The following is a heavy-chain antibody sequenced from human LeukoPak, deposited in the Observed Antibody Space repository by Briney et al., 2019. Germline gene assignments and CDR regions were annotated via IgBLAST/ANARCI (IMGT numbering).Heavy chain of an antibody. V-gene: IGHV3-30*02. CDR2: IRYDGSNK. Sequence: GGSLRLSCAASGFTFSSYGMHWVRQAPGKGLEWVAFIRYDGSNKYYADSVKGRFTISRDNSKNTLYLQMNSLRAEDTALYYCARVRAWQQLGPLDYWGQGTLVTVSS. D-gene: IGHD6-13*01. CDR3: ARVRAWQQLGPLDY. J-gene: IGHJ4*02. CDR1: GFTFSSYG.